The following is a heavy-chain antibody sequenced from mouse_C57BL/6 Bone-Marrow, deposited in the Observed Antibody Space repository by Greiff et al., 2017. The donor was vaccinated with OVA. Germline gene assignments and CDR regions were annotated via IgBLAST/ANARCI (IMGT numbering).Heavy chain of an antibody. CDR3: ARRGYSSDPGFAY. CDR1: GYTFTSYW. V-gene: IGHV1-69*01. CDR2: IDPSDSYT. J-gene: IGHJ3*01. D-gene: IGHD1-1*01. Sequence: VQLQQPGAELVMPGASVKLSCKASGYTFTSYWMHWVKQRPGQGLEWIGEIDPSDSYTNYNQKFKGKSTWTVDTSSSTAYMQLSSLTSEDSAVYYGARRGYSSDPGFAYWGQGTLVTVSA.